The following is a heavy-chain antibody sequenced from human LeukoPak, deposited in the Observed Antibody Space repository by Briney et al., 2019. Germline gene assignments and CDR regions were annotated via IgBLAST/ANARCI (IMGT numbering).Heavy chain of an antibody. Sequence: PGGSLRLSCAASGFTFSGYAMSWVRQAPGKGLEWVSVIYSGGSTYYADSVKGRFTISRDDSKNTLYLQMNSLRAEDTAVYYCARESDILTGYPFDYWGQGTLVTVSS. CDR1: GFTFSGYA. CDR2: IYSGGST. J-gene: IGHJ4*02. CDR3: ARESDILTGYPFDY. V-gene: IGHV3-66*01. D-gene: IGHD3-9*01.